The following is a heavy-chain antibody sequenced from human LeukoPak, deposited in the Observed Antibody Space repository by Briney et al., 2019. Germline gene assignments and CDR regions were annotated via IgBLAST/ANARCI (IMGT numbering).Heavy chain of an antibody. CDR2: IHTGGST. J-gene: IGHJ4*02. V-gene: IGHV3-53*01. CDR3: ASRIAAAGVDY. Sequence: GGSLRLSCAASGFTVSSNYMAWVRQAPGKGLEWVSVIHTGGSTYYADSVKGRFTISRDNSKNTLHLQMNSLRAEDTAVYYCASRIAAAGVDYRGQGTLVTVSS. D-gene: IGHD6-13*01. CDR1: GFTVSSNY.